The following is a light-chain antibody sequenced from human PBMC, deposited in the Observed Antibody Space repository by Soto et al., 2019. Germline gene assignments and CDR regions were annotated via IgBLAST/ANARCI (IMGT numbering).Light chain of an antibody. CDR3: QQYGRSPPMT. CDR1: QSVSSK. J-gene: IGKJ5*01. V-gene: IGKV3-20*01. Sequence: EIVMTQSPATRSVSPGERATLSCRASQSVSSKLALYQQKPGQAPRLLIYGASTRATGIPDRFSGSGSGTDFTLTISRLEPEDFAVYYCQQYGRSPPMTFGQGTRLEIK. CDR2: GAS.